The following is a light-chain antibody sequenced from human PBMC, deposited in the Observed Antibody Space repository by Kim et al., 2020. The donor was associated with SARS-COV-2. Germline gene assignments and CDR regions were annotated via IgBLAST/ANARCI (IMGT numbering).Light chain of an antibody. Sequence: PRKRATLSCRASQSVSSNYLAWYQHKPGQAPRLLIHAASSRPTGIPDRFSGSGSGTDFTLTISRLEPEDFAVYYCQQYHSSPLTFGGGTKVDIK. CDR1: QSVSSNY. CDR3: QQYHSSPLT. J-gene: IGKJ4*01. V-gene: IGKV3-20*01. CDR2: AAS.